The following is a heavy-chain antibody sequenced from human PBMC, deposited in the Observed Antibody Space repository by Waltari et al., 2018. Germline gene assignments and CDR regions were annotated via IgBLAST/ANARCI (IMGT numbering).Heavy chain of an antibody. CDR3: TRGNVPLTGDEAFDI. CDR1: GFTFSSYW. V-gene: IGHV3-74*01. D-gene: IGHD7-27*01. CDR2: SNSDGGTT. J-gene: IGHJ3*02. Sequence: EVQLVESGGGLVQPGGSLRLSCAASGFTFSSYWMHWVRQAPGKGPVCGARSNSDGGTTNYADSVKGRFTISRDNAKNTLFLQMNSLRAEDTAVYYCTRGNVPLTGDEAFDIWGQGTMVTVSS.